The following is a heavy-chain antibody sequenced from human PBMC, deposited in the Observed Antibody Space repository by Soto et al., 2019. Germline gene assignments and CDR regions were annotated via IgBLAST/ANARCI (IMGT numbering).Heavy chain of an antibody. D-gene: IGHD2-15*01. J-gene: IGHJ3*02. Sequence: EVQLVESGGGLVQPWGSLRLSCTASGFLVSDTHVNGVRQAPGKGLEWVSVMSNRGDTHYSDSVRGRFSLSRDISDNTLHLQRTSLRVEDTAVYYCAREPRYCRGGSCSIAGDAYDIWGQGTLVTVSS. CDR2: MSNRGDT. V-gene: IGHV3-66*01. CDR3: AREPRYCRGGSCSIAGDAYDI. CDR1: GFLVSDTH.